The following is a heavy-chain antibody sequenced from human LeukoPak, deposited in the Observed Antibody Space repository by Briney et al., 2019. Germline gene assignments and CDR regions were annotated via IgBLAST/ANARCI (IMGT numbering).Heavy chain of an antibody. CDR1: GGSISSGGYS. CDR2: IYHSGST. V-gene: IGHV4-30-2*01. J-gene: IGHJ5*02. Sequence: SQTLSPTCAVSGGSISSGGYSWSWIRQPPGKGLEWIGYIYHSGSTYYNPSLKSRVTISVDRSKNQFSLKLSSVTAADTAVYYCARQEMATIYNWFDPWGQGTLVTVSS. CDR3: ARQEMATIYNWFDP. D-gene: IGHD5-24*01.